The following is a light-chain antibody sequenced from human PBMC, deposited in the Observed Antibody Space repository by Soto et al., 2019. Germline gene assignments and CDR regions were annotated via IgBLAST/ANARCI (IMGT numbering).Light chain of an antibody. CDR3: QQDYSTPYT. CDR1: QSDLYSSNNQNH. CDR2: WAS. V-gene: IGKV4-1*01. J-gene: IGKJ2*01. Sequence: DIVMTQSPASLAVSLGARATINCKSSQSDLYSSNNQNHLGWYQQKPGQPPQLLIDWASTRESGVPDRFSGSESGTCFMLAIRSLQAEDVVVYYGQQDYSTPYTFGQGTKLVIK.